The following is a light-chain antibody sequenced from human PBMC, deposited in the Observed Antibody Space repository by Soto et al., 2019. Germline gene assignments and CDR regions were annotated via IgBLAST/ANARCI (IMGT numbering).Light chain of an antibody. J-gene: IGKJ2*01. Sequence: DIQMTQSPSTVSASVGDGVTITCRASQSIRTWLAWYQQKPGNPPKLLIHDASTLESGVSSGFSGSGSGTEFTLTISSLQPDDFATYYCQQYNSYPYTFGQGTKLEIK. V-gene: IGKV1-5*01. CDR3: QQYNSYPYT. CDR1: QSIRTW. CDR2: DAS.